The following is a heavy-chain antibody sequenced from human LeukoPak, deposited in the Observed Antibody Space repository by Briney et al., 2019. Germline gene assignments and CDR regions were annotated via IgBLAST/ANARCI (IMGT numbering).Heavy chain of an antibody. CDR1: GFTFSSYA. V-gene: IGHV3-23*01. CDR2: ISGSGGST. CDR3: ARNSYEDSSGYYY. D-gene: IGHD3-22*01. J-gene: IGHJ4*02. Sequence: PGGSLRLSCAASGFTFSSYAMSWVRQAPGKGLEWVSAISGSGGSTYYADSVKGRFTISRDNSKNTLYLQMNSLRAEDTAVYYCARNSYEDSSGYYYWGQGTLVTVSS.